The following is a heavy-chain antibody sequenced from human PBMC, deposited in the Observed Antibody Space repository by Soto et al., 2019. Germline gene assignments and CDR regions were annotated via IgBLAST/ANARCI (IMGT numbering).Heavy chain of an antibody. J-gene: IGHJ4*02. V-gene: IGHV3-48*02. D-gene: IGHD5-12*01. CDR3: ARDRPEAYGGYVGFDY. Sequence: EVQLVESGGGLVQPGGSLRLSCAASGFTFSSYSMNWVRQAPGKGLEWVSYISSSSTIYYADSVKGRFTISRDNAKNSLYLQMNSLRDEDTAVYYCARDRPEAYGGYVGFDYWGQGTLVTVSS. CDR2: ISSSSTI. CDR1: GFTFSSYS.